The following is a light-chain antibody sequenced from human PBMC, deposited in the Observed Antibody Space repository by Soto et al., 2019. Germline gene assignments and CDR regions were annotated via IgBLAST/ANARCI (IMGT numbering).Light chain of an antibody. J-gene: IGKJ2*01. CDR2: ALS. CDR1: QNIDNHY. V-gene: IGKV3-20*01. Sequence: ELVLTQSPATLSLSPGQRATLSCRASQNIDNHYLVWYQQKPGVPPRLLVYALSHRATGTPDRFSGSGSGTDFSLTISRLEPEDSAMYYCQQYGRSPFTFGQGTRLEI. CDR3: QQYGRSPFT.